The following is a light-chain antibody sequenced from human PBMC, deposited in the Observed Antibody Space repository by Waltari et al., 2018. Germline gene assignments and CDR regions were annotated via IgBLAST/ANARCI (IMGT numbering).Light chain of an antibody. CDR2: DAS. Sequence: DIQLTQSPSSLSASVGDRVTITCQASHPITNYLNWYQQKPGKAPELLIYDASKLQTGVPSRFSGSQSGTEVTFSIASLQPEDVATYYCQRYDNLPVFAFGPGTKVNVK. V-gene: IGKV1-33*01. CDR1: HPITNY. J-gene: IGKJ3*01. CDR3: QRYDNLPVFA.